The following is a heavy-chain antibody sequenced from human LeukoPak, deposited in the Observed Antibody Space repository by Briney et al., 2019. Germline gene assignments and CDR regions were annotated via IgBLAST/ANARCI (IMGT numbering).Heavy chain of an antibody. CDR3: ARGPIIDIVIIPAADDYYYMDV. Sequence: ASVKVSCKASGYTFTSYDINWVRQAPGQGLEWMGWISAYNGNTNSAQKIQGRVTMTTDTSTSTAYMELRSLRSDDTAVYYCARGPIIDIVIIPAADDYYYMDVWGKGTTVTVSS. V-gene: IGHV1-18*01. CDR2: ISAYNGNT. J-gene: IGHJ6*03. D-gene: IGHD2-2*01. CDR1: GYTFTSYD.